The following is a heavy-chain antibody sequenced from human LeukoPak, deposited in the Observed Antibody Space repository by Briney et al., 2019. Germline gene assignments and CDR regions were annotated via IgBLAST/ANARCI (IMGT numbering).Heavy chain of an antibody. CDR1: GGSFNGYY. D-gene: IGHD3-22*01. CDR3: ARRGGGYYPYYFDY. J-gene: IGHJ4*02. Sequence: SETLSLTCAVYGGSFNGYYWSWIRQPPGKGLEWIGEINDSGKTSYNPSLKSRVTISVATSKNQFSLKLSSVTAADTAVYYCARRGGGYYPYYFDYWGQGTLVTVSS. CDR2: INDSGKT. V-gene: IGHV4-34*01.